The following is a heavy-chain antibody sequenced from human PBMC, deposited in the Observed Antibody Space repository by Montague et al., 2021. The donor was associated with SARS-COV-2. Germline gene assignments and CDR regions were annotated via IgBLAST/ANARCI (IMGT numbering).Heavy chain of an antibody. CDR2: VDYSGNT. J-gene: IGHJ4*02. D-gene: IGHD5-18*01. Sequence: SETLSLTCTVTGGPISGSSDYWGWIRPSPGQGLVWIASVDYSGNTYYSPSLQSRLSISVSTSKNPFSLKLTSVTAADTALYYCARREYSYGWGDWGQGTLVTVSS. CDR3: ARREYSYGWGD. CDR1: GGPISGSSDY. V-gene: IGHV4-39*01.